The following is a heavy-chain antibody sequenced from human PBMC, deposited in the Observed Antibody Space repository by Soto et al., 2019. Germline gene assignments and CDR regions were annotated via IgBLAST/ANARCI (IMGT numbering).Heavy chain of an antibody. J-gene: IGHJ3*01. D-gene: IGHD6-19*01. CDR2: ISGTGGSA. CDR1: GLTFSNYG. V-gene: IGHV3-23*01. Sequence: GGSLRLSCAASGLTFSNYGMNWVRQAPGKGLEWVGGISGTGGSAYHADSVKGRPTISRDNSKNTLYLQMNSLRAEDTAIYYCVKEGSGWDSRGSFDFWDRGTMVTVSS. CDR3: VKEGSGWDSRGSFDF.